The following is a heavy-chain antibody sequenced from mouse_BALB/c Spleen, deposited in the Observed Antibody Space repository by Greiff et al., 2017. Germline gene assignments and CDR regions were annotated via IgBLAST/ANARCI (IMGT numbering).Heavy chain of an antibody. CDR3: ARRTTAPYYFDY. Sequence: VQLKESGPGLVKPSQSLSLTCTVTGYSITSDYAWNWIRQFPGNKLEWMGYISHSGSTSYNPSLKSRISITRDTSKNQFFLQLNSVTTEDTATYYCARRTTAPYYFDYWGQGTTLTVSS. V-gene: IGHV3-2*02. J-gene: IGHJ2*01. D-gene: IGHD1-2*01. CDR2: ISHSGST. CDR1: GYSITSDYA.